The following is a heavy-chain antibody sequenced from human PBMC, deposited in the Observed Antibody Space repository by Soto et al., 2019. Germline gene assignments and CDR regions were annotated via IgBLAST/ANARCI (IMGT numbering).Heavy chain of an antibody. Sequence: GGSLRLSCAASGFTVSSNYMSWVRQAPGKGLEWVSVIYSGGSTYYADSVKGRFTISRHNSKNTLYLQMNSLRAEDTAVYYCARVSDAISKGGYYYYMDVWGKGTTVTVSS. V-gene: IGHV3-53*04. CDR2: IYSGGST. CDR1: GFTVSSNY. CDR3: ARVSDAISKGGYYYYMDV. D-gene: IGHD3-16*01. J-gene: IGHJ6*03.